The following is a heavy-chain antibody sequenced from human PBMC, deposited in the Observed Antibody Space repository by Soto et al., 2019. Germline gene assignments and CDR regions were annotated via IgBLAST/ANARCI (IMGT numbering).Heavy chain of an antibody. D-gene: IGHD3-10*01. CDR3: ARDLLDFTMVRGVKFPYYYYGMDV. CDR2: IWYDGSNK. Sequence: PGGSLRLSCAASGFTFSSYCMHWVRQAPGKGLEWVAVIWYDGSNKYYADSVKGRFTISRDNSKNTLYLQMNSLRAEDTAVYYCARDLLDFTMVRGVKFPYYYYGMDVWGQGTTVTVSS. CDR1: GFTFSSYC. V-gene: IGHV3-33*01. J-gene: IGHJ6*02.